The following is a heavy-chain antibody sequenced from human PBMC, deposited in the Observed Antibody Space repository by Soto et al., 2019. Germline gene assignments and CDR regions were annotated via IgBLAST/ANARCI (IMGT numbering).Heavy chain of an antibody. CDR3: ARGAYCGGDCLPGQVSKWYFDL. CDR1: GFTFTDHA. J-gene: IGHJ2*01. CDR2: VSYDGSNK. D-gene: IGHD2-21*02. V-gene: IGHV3-30-3*01. Sequence: QVQLVESGGGVVQPGRSLRLSCVASGFTFTDHAMYWVRQTPGKGLEWVAVVSYDGSNKYYADSVKGRFTISRDNSKTTLYLQMNSLRPEDRAVYYCARGAYCGGDCLPGQVSKWYFDLWGRGTLVIVSS.